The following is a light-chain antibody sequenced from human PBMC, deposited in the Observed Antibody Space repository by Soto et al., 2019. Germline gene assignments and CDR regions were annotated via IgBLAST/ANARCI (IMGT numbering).Light chain of an antibody. CDR2: EGS. CDR1: SIDGGSYHL. J-gene: IGLJ3*02. CDR3: CSYAGSSTWV. V-gene: IGLV2-23*01. Sequence: QSALSQPASVSGSPGQSITISCTGTSIDGGSYHLVSWYQQHPGKAPKLMIYEGSKRPSGVSNRFSGSKSGNTASLTISGLQAEDEAYYYCCSYAGSSTWVFGGGTKLTVL.